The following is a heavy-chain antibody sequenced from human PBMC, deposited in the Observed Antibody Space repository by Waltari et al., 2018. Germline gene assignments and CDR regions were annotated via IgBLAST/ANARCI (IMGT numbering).Heavy chain of an antibody. CDR1: GHSVNNDFY. V-gene: IGHV4-38-2*02. CDR2: IYHTGSS. CDR3: AEEGNTTAGLFDS. J-gene: IGHJ4*02. Sequence: QVQLRESGPGLVRSSETLSLTCTVSGHSVNNDFYWAWIRQSPGGGLEWIASIYHTGSSNYNSSRKSRVSISTDMSTKQFFLTLTHLTAADTAVYYCAEEGNTTAGLFDSWGQGTLVTVSS. D-gene: IGHD6-25*01.